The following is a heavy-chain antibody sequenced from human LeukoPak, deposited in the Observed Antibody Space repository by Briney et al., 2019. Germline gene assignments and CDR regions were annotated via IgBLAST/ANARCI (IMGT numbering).Heavy chain of an antibody. J-gene: IGHJ4*02. CDR1: GGSISSSSYY. Sequence: SGPGLVKPSQTLSLTCTVSGGSISSSSYYWGWIRQPPGKGLEWIGSIYYSGSTYYNPSLKSRVTISVDTSKNQFSLKLSSVTAADTAVYYCARPRYYESRMDFDYWGQGTLVTVSS. CDR3: ARPRYYESRMDFDY. D-gene: IGHD3-22*01. V-gene: IGHV4-39*01. CDR2: IYYSGST.